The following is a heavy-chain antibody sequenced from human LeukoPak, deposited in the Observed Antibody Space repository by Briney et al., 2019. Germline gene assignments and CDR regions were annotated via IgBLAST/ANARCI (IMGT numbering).Heavy chain of an antibody. D-gene: IGHD3-22*01. CDR2: IIPIFGIA. Sequence: SVKVSCKASGGTFSSYAISWVRQAPGQGLEWMGRIIPIFGIANYAQKFQGRLAITADKSTSTAYMELSSLRSEDTAVYYCASPLKIYYDSSGPTRETEFQHWGQGTLVTVSS. J-gene: IGHJ1*01. CDR1: GGTFSSYA. CDR3: ASPLKIYYDSSGPTRETEFQH. V-gene: IGHV1-69*04.